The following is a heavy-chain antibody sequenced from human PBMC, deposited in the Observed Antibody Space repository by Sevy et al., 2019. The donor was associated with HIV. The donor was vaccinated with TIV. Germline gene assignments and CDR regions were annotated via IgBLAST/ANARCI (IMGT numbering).Heavy chain of an antibody. D-gene: IGHD3-9*01. V-gene: IGHV3-30-3*01. CDR1: GFTFSSYA. J-gene: IGHJ4*02. CDR2: ISYDGSNK. CDR3: ARDLTRIFDY. Sequence: GGSLRLSCAASGFTFSSYAMHWVHQAPGKGLEWVAVISYDGSNKYYADSVKGRFTISRDNSKNTLYLQMNSLRAEDTAVYYCARDLTRIFDYWGQGTLVTVSS.